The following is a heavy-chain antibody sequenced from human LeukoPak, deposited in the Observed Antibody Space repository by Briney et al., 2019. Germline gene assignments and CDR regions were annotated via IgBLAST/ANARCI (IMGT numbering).Heavy chain of an antibody. J-gene: IGHJ5*02. CDR1: GFTFSGSA. CDR3: TRLAVAAAATWYNWFDP. Sequence: GGSLKLSCAASGFTFSGSAMHWVRQASGKGLEWVGRIRSKANSYATAYAASVKGRFTISRDDSKNTAYLQMNSLKTEDTAVYYCTRLAVAAAATWYNWFDPWGQGTLVTVSS. D-gene: IGHD6-13*01. V-gene: IGHV3-73*01. CDR2: IRSKANSYAT.